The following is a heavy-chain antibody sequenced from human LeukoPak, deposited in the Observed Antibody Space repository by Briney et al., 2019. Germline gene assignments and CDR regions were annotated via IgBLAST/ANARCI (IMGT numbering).Heavy chain of an antibody. CDR3: ARGPRPVRPVRFDY. CDR1: GGSFSGYY. D-gene: IGHD3-22*01. J-gene: IGHJ4*02. CDR2: INHSGST. V-gene: IGHV4-34*01. Sequence: PSETLSLTCAVYGGSFSGYYWSWIRQPPGKGLEWIGEINHSGSTNYNPSLKSRVTISVDTSKNQFSLKLSSVTAADTAVYYCARGPRPVRPVRFDYWGQGTLVTVSS.